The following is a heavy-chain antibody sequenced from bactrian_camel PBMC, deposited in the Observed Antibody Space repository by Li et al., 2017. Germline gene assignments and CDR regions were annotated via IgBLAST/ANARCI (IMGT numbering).Heavy chain of an antibody. CDR3: AAKECYIGGPVSGLSPAEYKY. J-gene: IGHJ4*01. Sequence: HVQLVESGGGVVQSGGSLRLSCVAPGFTSSTVSMNWVRQAPGKEREGLAAIDSDGDDNYVDSVKGRFTISQDNAKNTLYLQMNSLTTEDTAAYYCAAKECYIGGPVSGLSPAEYKYWGQGTQVTVS. D-gene: IGHD7*01. CDR2: IDSDGDD. V-gene: IGHV3S26*01. CDR1: GFTSSTVS.